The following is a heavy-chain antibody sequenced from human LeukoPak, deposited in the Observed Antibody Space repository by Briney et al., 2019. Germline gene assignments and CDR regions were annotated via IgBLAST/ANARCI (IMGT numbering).Heavy chain of an antibody. CDR2: IYYSGST. CDR3: ARENYDYVWGSYRHDAFDI. Sequence: SETLSLTCTVSGGSISSSSYYWGWIRQPPGKGLEWIGSIYYSGSTYYNPSLKSRVTISVDTSKNQFSLKLSSVTAADTAVYYCARENYDYVWGSYRHDAFDIWGQGTMVTVSS. D-gene: IGHD3-16*02. V-gene: IGHV4-39*07. J-gene: IGHJ3*02. CDR1: GGSISSSSYY.